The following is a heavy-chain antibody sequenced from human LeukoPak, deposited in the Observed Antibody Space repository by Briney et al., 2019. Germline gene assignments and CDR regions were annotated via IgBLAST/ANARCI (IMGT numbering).Heavy chain of an antibody. CDR2: ISYDGSNK. V-gene: IGHV3-30-3*01. CDR3: AKAGSGYDMYYFDY. Sequence: GGSLRLSCAASGFTFSSYAMHWVRQAPGKGLEWVAVISYDGSNKYYADSVKGRFTISRDNSKNTLYLQMNSLRAEDTALYYCAKAGSGYDMYYFDYWGQGTLVTVSS. D-gene: IGHD5-12*01. CDR1: GFTFSSYA. J-gene: IGHJ4*02.